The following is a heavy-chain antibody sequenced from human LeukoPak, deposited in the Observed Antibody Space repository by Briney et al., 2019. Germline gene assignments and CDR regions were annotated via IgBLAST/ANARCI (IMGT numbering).Heavy chain of an antibody. J-gene: IGHJ5*02. Sequence: PSETLSLTCTVSGGSISSYYWSWIRQPAGKGLEWIGRIYTSGSTNYNPSLKSRVTMSVDTSKNQFSLKLSSVTAADTAVYYCAREEGHIVVVPAAISYNWFDPWGQGTLVTVSS. V-gene: IGHV4-4*07. D-gene: IGHD2-2*01. CDR2: IYTSGST. CDR3: AREEGHIVVVPAAISYNWFDP. CDR1: GGSISSYY.